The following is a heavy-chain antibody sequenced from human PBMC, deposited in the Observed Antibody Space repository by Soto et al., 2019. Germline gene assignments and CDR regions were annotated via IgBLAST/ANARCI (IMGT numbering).Heavy chain of an antibody. CDR2: IRTKPEGETT. D-gene: IGHD1-1*01. CDR3: TTGSNEGY. Sequence: VQLLESGGGLVKPGGSLRLSCAASGFSFSSAWMNWVRQAPGKGLEWVGRIRTKPEGETTDYPAPVKGRFTISRDDSKTTLYLQMTSLKIEDTAVYYCTTGSNEGYWGQGTLVTVSS. J-gene: IGHJ4*02. CDR1: GFSFSSAW. V-gene: IGHV3-15*07.